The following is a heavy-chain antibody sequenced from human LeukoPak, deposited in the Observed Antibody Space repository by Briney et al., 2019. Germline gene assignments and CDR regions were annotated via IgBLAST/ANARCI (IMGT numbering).Heavy chain of an antibody. CDR2: INPSGGGT. D-gene: IGHD2-15*01. CDR1: GYTFTSYY. J-gene: IGHJ4*02. Sequence: ASVKVSCKASGYTFTSYYIHWVRQAPGQGLEWMGIINPSGGGTNYAQRFQGRVTMTRDTSIGTAYMELSRLGSDDTAVYYCARAQTVVAATPGGYWGQGTLVTVSS. V-gene: IGHV1-2*02. CDR3: ARAQTVVAATPGGY.